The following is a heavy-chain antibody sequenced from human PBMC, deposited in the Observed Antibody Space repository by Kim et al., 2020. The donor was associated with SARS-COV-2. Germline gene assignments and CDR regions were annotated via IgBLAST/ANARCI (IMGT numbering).Heavy chain of an antibody. Sequence: GIANYAQKFQGRVTITADKSTSTAYMELSSLRSEDTAVYYCARGGGNSDYWGQGTLVTVSS. D-gene: IGHD2-21*02. CDR3: ARGGGNSDY. V-gene: IGHV1-69*04. CDR2: GIA. J-gene: IGHJ4*02.